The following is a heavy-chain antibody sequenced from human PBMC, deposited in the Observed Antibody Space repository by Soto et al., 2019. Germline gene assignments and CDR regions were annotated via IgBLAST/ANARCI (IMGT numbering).Heavy chain of an antibody. CDR2: IYDSGST. Sequence: QVQLQESGPGLVKPSQTLSLTCTVSGGSISSAYYYWSWIRQPPGKGLEWIGHIYDSGSTYSNPSLRGQVPISRDTSKNQFSLKLSSVTAADTAVYYCARGPSGDKVDYWGQGTLVTVSS. CDR1: GGSISSAYYY. D-gene: IGHD7-27*01. J-gene: IGHJ4*02. V-gene: IGHV4-30-4*01. CDR3: ARGPSGDKVDY.